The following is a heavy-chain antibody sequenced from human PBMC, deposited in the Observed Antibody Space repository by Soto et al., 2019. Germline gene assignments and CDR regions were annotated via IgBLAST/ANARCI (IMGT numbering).Heavy chain of an antibody. CDR1: GGSVSSGSYY. V-gene: IGHV4-61*01. D-gene: IGHD3-9*01. Sequence: SETLSLTCTVSGGSVSSGSYYWSWIRQPPGKGLEWIGYIYYSGSTNYNPSLKSRVTISVDTSKNQFSLKLSSVTAADTAVYYCARELGERYFDWFPLAFWGQGTLVTVSS. J-gene: IGHJ4*02. CDR2: IYYSGST. CDR3: ARELGERYFDWFPLAF.